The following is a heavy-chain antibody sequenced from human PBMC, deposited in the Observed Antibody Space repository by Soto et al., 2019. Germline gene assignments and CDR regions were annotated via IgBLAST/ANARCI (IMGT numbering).Heavy chain of an antibody. J-gene: IGHJ4*02. CDR2: ISASGGST. Sequence: EVQLLDSGGGLVQPGGSLRLFCAASGFTFSNYVMNWVRQAPGKGLDWVSAISASGGSTYYADSVKGRFTISIDNSKNTLYLQMSSLRAEDTAVYYCAKGPLGSGYDPDYRGQGTLVNVSS. D-gene: IGHD5-12*01. CDR3: AKGPLGSGYDPDY. V-gene: IGHV3-23*01. CDR1: GFTFSNYV.